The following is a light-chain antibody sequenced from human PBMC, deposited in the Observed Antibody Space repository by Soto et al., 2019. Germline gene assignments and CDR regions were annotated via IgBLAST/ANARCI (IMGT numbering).Light chain of an antibody. V-gene: IGKV3-20*01. Sequence: EIVLTQSPGTLSLSPGERATLSCRTSQTVSSTYLAWYQQKPGQAPRLLIYGAFSRATGIPDRFSGSGSGTDFTLTISRLEPEDFAVYYCQQYGDSPPLSFGGGTKVEIK. CDR1: QTVSSTY. CDR2: GAF. J-gene: IGKJ4*01. CDR3: QQYGDSPPLS.